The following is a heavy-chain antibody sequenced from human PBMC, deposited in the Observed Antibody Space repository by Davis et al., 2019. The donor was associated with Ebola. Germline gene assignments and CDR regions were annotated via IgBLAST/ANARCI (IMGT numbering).Heavy chain of an antibody. J-gene: IGHJ4*02. CDR1: GGSFSGYY. D-gene: IGHD3-22*01. V-gene: IGHV4-34*01. Sequence: PSETLSLTCAVYGGSFSGYYWSWIRQPPGKGLEWIGEINHSGSTNYNPSLKSRVTISVDTSKNQFSLKLSSVTAADTAVYYCARSTMIVVVTKGYFDYWGQGTLVTVSS. CDR3: ARSTMIVVVTKGYFDY. CDR2: INHSGST.